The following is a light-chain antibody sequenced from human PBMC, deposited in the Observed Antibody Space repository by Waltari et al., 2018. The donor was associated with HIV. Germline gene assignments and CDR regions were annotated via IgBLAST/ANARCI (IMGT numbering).Light chain of an antibody. CDR2: SNN. Sequence: QSVLTPPPSASGTPGQRVTISCSGSSSNIASNTVNWYQQLPGTAPKLLIYSNNQRPSGVPDRFSGSKSGTSASLAISGLQSEDEADYYCAAWDDSLNGAVFGGGTQLTVL. V-gene: IGLV1-44*01. CDR1: SSNIASNT. CDR3: AAWDDSLNGAV. J-gene: IGLJ7*01.